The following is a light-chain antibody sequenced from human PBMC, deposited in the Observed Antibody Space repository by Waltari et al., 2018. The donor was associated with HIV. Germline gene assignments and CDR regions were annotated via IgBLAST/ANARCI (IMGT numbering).Light chain of an antibody. V-gene: IGLV2-14*01. CDR2: EVN. CDR1: SSDGGAYNY. CDR3: SSFGRGNTVL. Sequence: QSALTQPASVSGSPGQSITISCTGTSSDGGAYNYVSWYQLSPGKAPKVMMFEVNNRPSGVSDRFSGSKSGNTASLTISGLQVEDEAVYFCSSFGRGNTVLFGGGTKVTVL. J-gene: IGLJ2*01.